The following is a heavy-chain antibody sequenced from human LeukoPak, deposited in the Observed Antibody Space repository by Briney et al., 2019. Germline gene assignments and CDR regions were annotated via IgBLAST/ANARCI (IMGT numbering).Heavy chain of an antibody. CDR2: ISANNGNTKYNT. CDR1: GYTFTSYG. J-gene: IGHJ4*02. CDR3: ARDRDRSGSQSY. D-gene: IGHD1-26*01. V-gene: IGHV1-18*01. Sequence: ASVKVSCKASGYTFTSYGISWVRQAPGQGLEWMGWISANNGNTKYNTKYAQNLQGRVTMTTDISTSTAYMELRTLRSDDTAVYYCARDRDRSGSQSYWGQGTLVTVSS.